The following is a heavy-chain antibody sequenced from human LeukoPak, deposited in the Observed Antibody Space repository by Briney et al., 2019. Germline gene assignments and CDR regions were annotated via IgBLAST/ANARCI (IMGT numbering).Heavy chain of an antibody. J-gene: IGHJ5*02. Sequence: PSETLSLTCTVSGGSISSSSYYWGWIRQPPGKGLEWIGSIYYSGSTYYNPSLKSRVTISVDTSKNQFSLKLSSVTAADTAVYYCARDNRSWFGELPWFDPWGQGTLVTVSS. CDR3: ARDNRSWFGELPWFDP. V-gene: IGHV4-39*07. CDR1: GGSISSSSYY. D-gene: IGHD3-10*01. CDR2: IYYSGST.